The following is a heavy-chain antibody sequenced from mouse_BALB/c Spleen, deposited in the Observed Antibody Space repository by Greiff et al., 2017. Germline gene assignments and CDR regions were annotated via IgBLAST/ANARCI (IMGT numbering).Heavy chain of an antibody. V-gene: IGHV1-82*01. CDR2: IYPGDGDT. Sequence: VQLQQSGPELVKPGASVKISCKASGYAFSSSWMNWVKQRPGQGLEWIGRIYPGDGDTNYNGKFKGKATLTADKSSSTAYMQLSSLTSVDSAVYFCARFYYDYDGIDYWGQGTTLTVSS. CDR1: GYAFSSSW. CDR3: ARFYYDYDGIDY. D-gene: IGHD2-4*01. J-gene: IGHJ2*01.